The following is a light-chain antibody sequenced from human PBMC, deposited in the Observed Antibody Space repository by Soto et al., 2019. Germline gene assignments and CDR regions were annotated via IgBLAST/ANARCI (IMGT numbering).Light chain of an antibody. CDR3: SSYTSSDTYV. CDR2: DVS. Sequence: QSVLTQPASVSGSPGQSITISCTGTSSDVGNYNYVSWHQHHPGKAPKLMINDVSNRPSGVSSRFPGSKSGNTASLTISELQAEDEADYYCSSYTSSDTYVFGTGTKVTVL. V-gene: IGLV2-14*03. J-gene: IGLJ1*01. CDR1: SSDVGNYNY.